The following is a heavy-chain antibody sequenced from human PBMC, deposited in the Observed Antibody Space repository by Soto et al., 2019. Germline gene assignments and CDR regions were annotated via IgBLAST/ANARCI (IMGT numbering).Heavy chain of an antibody. Sequence: QVQLVQSGAEVKKPGSSVRVSCKASGGSFSTYAFSWVRQAPGHGLEWMGGIIPIFDSPYYAQNFQGRVTIAADRSTSTVYKELSSLTPEDTAVYYWARGAECRGDWLKKFTCLDPGGQGTRCTVAS. CDR1: GGSFSTYA. J-gene: IGHJ5*02. CDR2: IIPIFDSP. V-gene: IGHV1-69*06. CDR3: ARGAECRGDWLKKFTCLDP. D-gene: IGHD3-9*01.